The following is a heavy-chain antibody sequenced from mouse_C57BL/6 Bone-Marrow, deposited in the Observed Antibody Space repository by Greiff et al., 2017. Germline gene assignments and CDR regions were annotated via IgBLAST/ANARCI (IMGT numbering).Heavy chain of an antibody. CDR3: LGSNYDY. D-gene: IGHD2-5*01. J-gene: IGHJ2*01. CDR1: GFTFSNYW. V-gene: IGHV6-3*01. CDR2: IRLKSDNYAT. Sequence: EVKVEESGGGLVQPGGSMKLSCVASGFTFSNYWMNWVRQSPEKGLEWVAQIRLKSDNYATHYAESVKGRFTISRDASKSSVYLQMNNLRAEDTGIYYCLGSNYDYWGQGTTLTVSS.